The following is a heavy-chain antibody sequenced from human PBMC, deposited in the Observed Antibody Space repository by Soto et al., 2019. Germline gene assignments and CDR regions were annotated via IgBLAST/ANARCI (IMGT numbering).Heavy chain of an antibody. CDR1: GFTFSTYG. D-gene: IGHD3-16*01. V-gene: IGHV3-33*01. Sequence: QVQVVESGGGVVQPGRSLRLSCAASGFTFSTYGMHWVRQAPGKGLEWVALVWSDGSKKYYADSVKGRFTISRDNSKDTVHRQMDSLRAADTAVYYCVRVFGTYYFDLWGQGTLVTVST. J-gene: IGHJ4*02. CDR2: VWSDGSKK. CDR3: VRVFGTYYFDL.